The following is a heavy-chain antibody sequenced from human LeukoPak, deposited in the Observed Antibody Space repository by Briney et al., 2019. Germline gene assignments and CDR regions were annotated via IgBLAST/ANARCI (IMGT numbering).Heavy chain of an antibody. CDR2: IRYDGSTK. Sequence: GGSLRLSCAVSGFIFTDYGMHWVRQAPGKGLEWVAFIRYDGSTKYYVDSVKGRFTISRDNSKKMLFLQMNSLRGEDTAVYYCAKEGTASKPSDLDYWGQGTLVTVSS. V-gene: IGHV3-30*02. CDR1: GFIFTDYG. J-gene: IGHJ4*02. D-gene: IGHD1/OR15-1a*01. CDR3: AKEGTASKPSDLDY.